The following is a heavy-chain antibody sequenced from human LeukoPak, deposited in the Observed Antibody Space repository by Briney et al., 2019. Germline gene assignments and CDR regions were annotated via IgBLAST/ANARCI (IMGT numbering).Heavy chain of an antibody. D-gene: IGHD6-19*01. J-gene: IGHJ5*02. V-gene: IGHV4-59*01. CDR3: ARVVWVSGIAVAGAGGWFDP. Sequence: TSETLSLTCTVSAGSIGTFYWSWIRQPANRGLEWIGYIDNSGNTNYNPSLKSRVSMSVDTSKNQFSLELRSVTAADTAVYSCARVVWVSGIAVAGAGGWFDPWGQGTLVTVSS. CDR1: AGSIGTFY. CDR2: IDNSGNT.